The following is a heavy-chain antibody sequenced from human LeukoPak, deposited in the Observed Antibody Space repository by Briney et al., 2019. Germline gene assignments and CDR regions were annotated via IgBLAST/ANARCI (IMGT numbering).Heavy chain of an antibody. Sequence: GASVKVSCKASGCTLSDYGISWVRQAPGQGLEWVGWITTYNGNRKYAEKFQGRVTMTTDTSTSTYYMEMRSLRSDDTAIYYCARGCSNGVCFPRDYWGQGTQITVST. D-gene: IGHD2-8*01. CDR2: ITTYNGNR. CDR3: ARGCSNGVCFPRDY. CDR1: GCTLSDYG. V-gene: IGHV1-18*01. J-gene: IGHJ4*02.